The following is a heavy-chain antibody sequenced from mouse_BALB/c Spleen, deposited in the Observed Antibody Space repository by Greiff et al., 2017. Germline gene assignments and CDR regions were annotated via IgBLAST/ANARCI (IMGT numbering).Heavy chain of an antibody. CDR1: GYSFTSYW. CDR3: TRGPTVVATKGYYAMDY. V-gene: IGHV1-5*01. D-gene: IGHD1-1*01. J-gene: IGHJ4*01. Sequence: EVQLQQSGTVLARPGASVKMSCKASGYSFTSYWMHWVKQRPGQGLEWIGAIYPGNSDTSYNQKFKGKAKLTAVTSASTAYMELSSLTNEDSAVYYCTRGPTVVATKGYYAMDYWGQGTSVTVSS. CDR2: IYPGNSDT.